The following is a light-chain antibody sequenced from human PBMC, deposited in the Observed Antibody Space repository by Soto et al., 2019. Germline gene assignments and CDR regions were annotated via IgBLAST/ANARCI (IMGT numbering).Light chain of an antibody. V-gene: IGKV1D-16*01. CDR3: QQFRSFPIT. Sequence: DIQTTQSPSSLSASVGDRLTITCRASQDIGSHLAWYQQKPEKAPKXXIYFASTLQSGVPSRFSASGSGTDFTLTISSLKTEDFATYYCQQFRSFPITFGQGTRLEI. CDR1: QDIGSH. J-gene: IGKJ5*01. CDR2: FAS.